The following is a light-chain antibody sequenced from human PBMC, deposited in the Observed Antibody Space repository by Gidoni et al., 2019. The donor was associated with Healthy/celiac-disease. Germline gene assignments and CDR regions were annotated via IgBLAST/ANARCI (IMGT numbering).Light chain of an antibody. CDR3: QQSYSTPRSIT. CDR1: QSISSY. CDR2: AAS. V-gene: IGKV1-39*01. Sequence: DIQMTPPPSSLSASVGDRVTITCRASQSISSYLNWYQQKPGKAPKLLIYAASSLQSGVPSRFSGSGSGTDFTRTISSLQPEDFATYYCQQSYSTPRSITFGQGTRLEIK. J-gene: IGKJ5*01.